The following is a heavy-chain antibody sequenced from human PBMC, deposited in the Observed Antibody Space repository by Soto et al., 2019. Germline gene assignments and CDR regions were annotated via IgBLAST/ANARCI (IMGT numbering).Heavy chain of an antibody. CDR3: ARGGVPAAIG. V-gene: IGHV3-21*01. CDR2: ISSSSSYI. D-gene: IGHD2-2*01. CDR1: GFTFSSYS. Sequence: EVQLVESGGGLVKPGGSLRLSCAASGFTFSSYSMNWVRQAPGKGLEWVSSISSSSSYIYYADSVKGRFTISRDNAQNSLYLQMNSLRAEDTAVYYCARGGVPAAIGWGQGTLVTVSS. J-gene: IGHJ4*02.